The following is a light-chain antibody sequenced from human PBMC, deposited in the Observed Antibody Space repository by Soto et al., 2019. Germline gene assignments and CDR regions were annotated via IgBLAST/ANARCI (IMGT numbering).Light chain of an antibody. Sequence: QSVLTQPPSASGTPGQRVTISCSGSSSNIGSNTVNWYQQLPGTAPKLLIYSNNHRPSRVPVRYSGSKSGTSASLAISGLQSEDEADYYCEAWEDGLSGLVFGGGTKVTVL. CDR1: SSNIGSNT. CDR3: EAWEDGLSGLV. V-gene: IGLV1-44*01. CDR2: SNN. J-gene: IGLJ2*01.